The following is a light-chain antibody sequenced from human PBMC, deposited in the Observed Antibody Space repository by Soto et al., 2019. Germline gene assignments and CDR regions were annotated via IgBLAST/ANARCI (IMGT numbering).Light chain of an antibody. V-gene: IGKV3-11*01. CDR2: DAS. Sequence: EIVLTQSPATLSLSPGERATLSCRASQSVSSYLAWYQQKPGQAPRLLIYDASNRATGIPARFSGSGSGTDFTLNISMLVPEDFAVYYCQQRSNWQITFGGGTKVEIK. J-gene: IGKJ4*02. CDR1: QSVSSY. CDR3: QQRSNWQIT.